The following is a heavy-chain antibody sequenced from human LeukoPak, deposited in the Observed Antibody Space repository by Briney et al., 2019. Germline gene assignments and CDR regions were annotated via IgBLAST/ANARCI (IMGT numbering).Heavy chain of an antibody. CDR1: GGSLSITSYY. J-gene: IGHJ4*02. CDR2: IYYNGGT. D-gene: IGHD3-22*01. Sequence: SETLSLTCTVSGGSLSITSYYWGWIRQPPGKGLEWIGSIYYNGGTLYDPSLKSRVMISLDTSKNQFSLKLSSVTAADTAVYYCARGRARAYYYDSSGYCRFDYWGQGTLVTVSS. V-gene: IGHV4-39*01. CDR3: ARGRARAYYYDSSGYCRFDY.